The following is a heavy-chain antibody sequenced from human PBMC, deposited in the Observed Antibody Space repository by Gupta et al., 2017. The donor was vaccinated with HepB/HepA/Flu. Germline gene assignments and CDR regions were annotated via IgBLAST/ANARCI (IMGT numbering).Heavy chain of an antibody. J-gene: IGHJ4*02. D-gene: IGHD3-10*01. CDR1: GFTSSSSA. CDR3: AKVASYPFY. CDR2: SSSSGSMT. V-gene: IGHV3-23*01. Sequence: EVQLLESGGGLVQPGGSLRLSCAASGFTSSSSAMTWVRQAPGKGLEWVSFSSSSGSMTDYADSVKGRFTISRDNSKNTLYLQMDTLRAEDTAVYYCAKVASYPFYWGQGTLGTVAS.